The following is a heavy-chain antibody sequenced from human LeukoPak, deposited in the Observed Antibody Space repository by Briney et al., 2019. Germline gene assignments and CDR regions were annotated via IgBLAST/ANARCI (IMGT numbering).Heavy chain of an antibody. J-gene: IGHJ4*02. CDR2: ISNSGRTT. D-gene: IGHD1-26*01. V-gene: IGHV3-11*04. CDR1: GFTFSDYY. Sequence: GGSLRLSCAASGFTFSDYYMSWIRQAPGKGLEWVSYISNSGRTTYYADSVKGRFTISRDNAKNSLYLQMSSLRAEDTAVYYCARERSYDLDYWGQGTLVTVSS. CDR3: ARERSYDLDY.